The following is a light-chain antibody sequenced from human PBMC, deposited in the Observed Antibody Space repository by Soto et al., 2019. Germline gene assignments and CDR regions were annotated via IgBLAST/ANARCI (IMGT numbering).Light chain of an antibody. V-gene: IGLV2-14*03. CDR2: DVS. Sequence: QSALTQPASVSGSPGQSIAISCTGTSSDVGYNFVSWYQQHPGKAPKLVIYDVSIRPSGVSDRFSGSKSGNTASLTISGLQAEDEADYYCSSYSGSSTLVVFGGGTKFTVL. CDR1: SSDVGYNF. J-gene: IGLJ2*01. CDR3: SSYSGSSTLVV.